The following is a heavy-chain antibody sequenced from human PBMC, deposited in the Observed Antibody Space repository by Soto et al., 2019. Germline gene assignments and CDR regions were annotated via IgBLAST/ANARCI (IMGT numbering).Heavy chain of an antibody. V-gene: IGHV3-74*01. CDR1: GFTFSSYW. Sequence: EVQLVESGGGLVQPGGSLRLSCAASGFTFSSYWMHWVRQAPGKGLVWVSRINSDGSSTSYADSVKGRFTISRGNAKNTLYLQMNSLRAEDTAVYYCAREVRGAGEWLVDPFDYWGQGTLVTVSS. CDR3: AREVRGAGEWLVDPFDY. J-gene: IGHJ4*02. D-gene: IGHD3-3*01. CDR2: INSDGSST.